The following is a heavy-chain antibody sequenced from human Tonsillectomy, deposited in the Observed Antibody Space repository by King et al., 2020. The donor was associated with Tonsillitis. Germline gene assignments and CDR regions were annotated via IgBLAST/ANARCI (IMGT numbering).Heavy chain of an antibody. D-gene: IGHD3-22*01. CDR2: IGTAGDT. J-gene: IGHJ6*02. V-gene: IGHV3-13*01. CDR1: GFTFSSYD. Sequence: VQLVEFGGGLVQPGGSLRLSCAASGFTFSSYDMHWVRQVTGKGLEWVSAIGTAGDTYYPGSVKGRFTISRENAKNSLYLQMNSLRAGDTAVYYCARAHRSGYHTCGMDVWGQGTTVTVSS. CDR3: ARAHRSGYHTCGMDV.